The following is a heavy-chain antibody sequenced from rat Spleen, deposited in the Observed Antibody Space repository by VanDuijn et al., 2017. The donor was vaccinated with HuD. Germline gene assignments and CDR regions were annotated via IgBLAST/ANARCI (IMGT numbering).Heavy chain of an antibody. CDR2: INYDGTST. D-gene: IGHD1-2*01. J-gene: IGHJ3*01. V-gene: IGHV5-29*01. CDR3: ARLGIAAIGNWFGY. CDR1: GFTFSNYG. Sequence: EVQVVESGGGLVQPGRSLKLSCAASGFTFSNYGMAWVRQAPTKGLEWVATINYDGTSTHYRDSVKGRFTISRDNAKSTLYLQMDSLRSEDTATYDCARLGIAAIGNWFGYWGQGTLVTVSS.